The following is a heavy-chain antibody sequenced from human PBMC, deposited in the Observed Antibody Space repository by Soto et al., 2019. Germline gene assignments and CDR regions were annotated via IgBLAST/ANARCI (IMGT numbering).Heavy chain of an antibody. CDR1: GGSISSSNC. CDR2: IYHSGST. CDR3: ARHLMTTVTTYYYYVMDV. Sequence: SDTLTHTCAVSGGSISSSNCWRWVRQPPGKRLEWIGEIYHSGSTNYNPSLKSRVTISVDKSKNQFSLKLSSVTAADTAVYYCARHLMTTVTTYYYYVMDVWGQGATVTVSS. D-gene: IGHD4-17*01. J-gene: IGHJ6*02. V-gene: IGHV4-4*02.